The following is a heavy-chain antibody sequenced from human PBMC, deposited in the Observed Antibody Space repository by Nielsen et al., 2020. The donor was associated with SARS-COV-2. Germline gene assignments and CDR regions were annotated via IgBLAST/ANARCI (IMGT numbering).Heavy chain of an antibody. CDR2: IYYSGST. V-gene: IGHV4-30-4*01. CDR1: GGSISSGDYY. Sequence: SETLSLTCTVSGGSISSGDYYWSWIRQPPGKGLEWIGYIYYSGSTYYNPSLKSRVTISVDTSKNQFSLKLSSVTAADTAVYYCARAIRITIFGVVGWFDPWGQGTLVTVSS. CDR3: ARAIRITIFGVVGWFDP. J-gene: IGHJ5*02. D-gene: IGHD3-3*01.